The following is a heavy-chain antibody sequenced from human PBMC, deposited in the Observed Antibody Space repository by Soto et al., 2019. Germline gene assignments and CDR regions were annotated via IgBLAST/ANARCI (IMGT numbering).Heavy chain of an antibody. Sequence: ASVKVSCKASGYSFTGYSMHWVRQAPGQGLEWMGWINPNNGNTSYAQKFQGRVTMTRNTSISTAYMELSSLRSEDTAVYYCARGRRGPYDFWSGYYFTPSPLDVWGKGTTVTVSS. V-gene: IGHV1-8*02. CDR2: INPNNGNT. CDR3: ARGRRGPYDFWSGYYFTPSPLDV. CDR1: GYSFTGYS. J-gene: IGHJ6*04. D-gene: IGHD3-3*01.